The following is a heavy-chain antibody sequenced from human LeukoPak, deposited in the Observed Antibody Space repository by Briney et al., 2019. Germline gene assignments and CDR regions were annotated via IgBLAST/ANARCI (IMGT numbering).Heavy chain of an antibody. CDR2: INHSGST. D-gene: IGHD3-22*01. CDR3: ARGSAGDSSGYYDY. Sequence: SETLSLTCAVSGGSFSGYYWNWIHQPPGKGLEWIGEINHSGSTNYNPSLKNRVTISVDTSKNQFSLKLSSVTAADTAVYYCARGSAGDSSGYYDYWGQGTLVTVSS. J-gene: IGHJ4*02. V-gene: IGHV4-34*01. CDR1: GGSFSGYY.